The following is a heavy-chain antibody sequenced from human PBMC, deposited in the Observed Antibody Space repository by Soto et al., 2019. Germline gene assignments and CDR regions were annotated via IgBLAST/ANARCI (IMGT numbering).Heavy chain of an antibody. CDR1: GFTLSNYW. Sequence: PGGSLRLSCAASGFTLSNYWMNWVRQAPGKGLEWVAVISYDGSNKYYADSVKGRFTISRDNSKNTLYLQMNSLRAEDTAVYYCAKTYWYYYGSGSSPCFDYWGQGTLVTVSS. CDR3: AKTYWYYYGSGSSPCFDY. D-gene: IGHD3-10*01. CDR2: ISYDGSNK. J-gene: IGHJ4*02. V-gene: IGHV3-30*18.